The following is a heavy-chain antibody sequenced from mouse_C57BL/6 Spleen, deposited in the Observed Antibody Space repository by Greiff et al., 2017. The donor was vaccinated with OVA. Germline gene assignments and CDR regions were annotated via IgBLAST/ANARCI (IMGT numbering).Heavy chain of an antibody. CDR3: ARDYDYDGTGFAY. CDR2: IWGVGST. Sequence: VKLVESGPGLVAPSQSLSITCTVSGFSLTSSGVAWVRQSPGKGLEWLGVIWGVGSTNYNSALKSRLSISKDKSKSQVFLKMNSLQTDDTAMYYCARDYDYDGTGFAYWGQGTLVTVSA. J-gene: IGHJ3*01. CDR1: GFSLTSSG. D-gene: IGHD2-4*01. V-gene: IGHV2-6*01.